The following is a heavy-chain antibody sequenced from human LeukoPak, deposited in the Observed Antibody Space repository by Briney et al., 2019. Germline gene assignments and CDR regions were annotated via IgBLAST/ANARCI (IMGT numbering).Heavy chain of an antibody. V-gene: IGHV1-2*02. J-gene: IGHJ4*02. CDR1: GYTFTDYY. Sequence: ASVKVSCKASGYTFTDYYMYWVRQAPGQGLEWMGWINPNSGNTNYAQKFQGRVTMTRDTSISTASMELSRLTSDDTAVYHCARDRKVLTGSFDYWGQGTLVTVSS. CDR3: ARDRKVLTGSFDY. D-gene: IGHD3-9*01. CDR2: INPNSGNT.